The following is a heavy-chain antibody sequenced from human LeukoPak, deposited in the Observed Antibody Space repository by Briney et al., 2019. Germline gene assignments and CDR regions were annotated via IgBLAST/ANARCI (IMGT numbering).Heavy chain of an antibody. CDR2: ISWNSGSI. CDR1: GFTFDDYA. V-gene: IGHV3-9*03. CDR3: AKGSSGWYYYFDY. J-gene: IGHJ4*02. D-gene: IGHD6-19*01. Sequence: PGGSLRLSCAASGFTFDDYAMHWVRQAPGKCLEWVSGISWNSGSIGYADSVKGRFTISRDNAKNSLYLQMNSLRAEDMALYYCAKGSSGWYYYFDYRGQGTLVTVSS.